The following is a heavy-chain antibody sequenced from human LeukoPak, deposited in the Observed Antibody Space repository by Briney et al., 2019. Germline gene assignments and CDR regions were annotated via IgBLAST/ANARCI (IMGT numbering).Heavy chain of an antibody. J-gene: IGHJ5*02. D-gene: IGHD6-13*01. CDR2: IYYSGST. Sequence: SETRSLACTVSGGAISSSSYDWGWIRQPPGKGLEWIGSIYYSGSTYYNPSLKSRVTISVDTSKSQFSLKLSSVTAADTAVYYCARDRPPYSSRPRFDPWGQGTLVTVSS. CDR1: GGAISSSSYD. CDR3: ARDRPPYSSRPRFDP. V-gene: IGHV4-39*07.